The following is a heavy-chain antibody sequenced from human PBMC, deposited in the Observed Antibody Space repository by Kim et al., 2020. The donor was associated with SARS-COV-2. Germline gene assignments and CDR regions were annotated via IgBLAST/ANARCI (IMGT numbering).Heavy chain of an antibody. J-gene: IGHJ3*02. CDR1: GYSFTSYW. CDR2: IDPSDSYT. D-gene: IGHD6-19*01. Sequence: GESLKISCKGSGYSFTSYWISWVRQMPGKGLEWMGRIDPSDSYTNYSPSFQGHVTISADKSISTAYLQWSSLKASDTAMYYCARRYSSGWYSHAFDIWGQGTMVTVSS. V-gene: IGHV5-10-1*01. CDR3: ARRYSSGWYSHAFDI.